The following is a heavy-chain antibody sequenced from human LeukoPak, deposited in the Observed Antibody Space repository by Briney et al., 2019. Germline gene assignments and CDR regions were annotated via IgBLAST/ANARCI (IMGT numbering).Heavy chain of an antibody. CDR1: GGTFSSYA. CDR3: ARTRHLGYCSSTSCYKDGGYYYYYMDV. J-gene: IGHJ6*03. D-gene: IGHD2-2*01. V-gene: IGHV1-69*13. Sequence: SVKVSCKASGGTFSSYAISWVRQAPGQGLEWMGRIIPIFGTANYAQKFQGRVTITADESTSTAYMELSSLRSEDTAVYYCARTRHLGYCSSTSCYKDGGYYYYYMDVWGKGTTVTVSS. CDR2: IIPIFGTA.